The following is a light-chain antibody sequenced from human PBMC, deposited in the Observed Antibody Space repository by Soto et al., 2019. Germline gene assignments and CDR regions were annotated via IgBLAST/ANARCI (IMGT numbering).Light chain of an antibody. J-gene: IGKJ1*01. CDR2: VAS. V-gene: IGKV3-20*01. CDR1: QSVSSSY. Sequence: EIVLTQSPGTRSLSPGERATLSCRASQSVSSSYLAWYQQKPGQAPRLLIYVASSRAPGIPDRFSGSGSGTDFTLTSSRLEPEDFAVYYCQQYGSSPWTFGQGTKVEIK. CDR3: QQYGSSPWT.